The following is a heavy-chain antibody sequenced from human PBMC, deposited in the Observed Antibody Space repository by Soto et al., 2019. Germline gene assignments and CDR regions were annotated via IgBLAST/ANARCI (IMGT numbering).Heavy chain of an antibody. CDR1: GFTFNDHY. J-gene: IGHJ4*02. Sequence: EVQLVESGGGLVQPGGSLRLSCAASGFTFNDHYIDWFRQAPGKGLEWVGRSRNKANSYSTEYAASVKGRFTFSRDDSKNSVYLQMNSLKTEDTAVYYCARISKDSGGTTRFDYWGQGTLVTVSS. CDR3: ARISKDSGGTTRFDY. V-gene: IGHV3-72*01. CDR2: SRNKANSYST. D-gene: IGHD3-10*01.